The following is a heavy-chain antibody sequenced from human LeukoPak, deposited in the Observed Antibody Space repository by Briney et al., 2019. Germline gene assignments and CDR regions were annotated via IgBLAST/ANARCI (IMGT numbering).Heavy chain of an antibody. CDR3: ARRGVMGGFDI. D-gene: IGHD3-16*01. CDR1: GDSITSYY. J-gene: IGHJ3*02. V-gene: IGHV4-59*01. Sequence: SETLSLTCSVSGDSITSYYWSWIRQPPGKGLEWIGHIYYGGNTNYKPSLKSRVTMSVDTSKNQISLKVTSVTAADTAVYYCARRGVMGGFDIWGQGTMVTVSS. CDR2: IYYGGNT.